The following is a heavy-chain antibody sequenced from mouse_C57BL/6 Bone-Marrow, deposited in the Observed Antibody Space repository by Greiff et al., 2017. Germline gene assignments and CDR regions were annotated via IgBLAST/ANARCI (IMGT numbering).Heavy chain of an antibody. CDR2: INPYNGDT. V-gene: IGHV1-20*01. D-gene: IGHD1-1*01. CDR3: ARLGYYGSSYYYAMDY. J-gene: IGHJ4*01. Sequence: EVQLQQSGPELVKPGDSVKISCKASGYSFTGYFMNWVMQSHGKSLEWIGRINPYNGDTFYNQKFKGKATLTVDTSSSTAHMELRSLTSDDSAGYDCARLGYYGSSYYYAMDYWGQGTSVTVSS. CDR1: GYSFTGYF.